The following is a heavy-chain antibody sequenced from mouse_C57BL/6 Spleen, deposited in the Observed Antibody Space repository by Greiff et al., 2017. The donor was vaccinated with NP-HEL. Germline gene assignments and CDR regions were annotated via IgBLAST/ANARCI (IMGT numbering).Heavy chain of an antibody. CDR1: GYTFTSYW. D-gene: IGHD1-1*02. CDR3: ARHGLYAMDY. Sequence: VQLQQPGAELVKPGASVKLSCKASGYTFTSYWMHWVKQRPGQGLEWIGMIHPNSGSTNYNEKFKSKATLTIDKSSSTAYMQLSSLTSEDSAVYYCARHGLYAMDYWGQGTSVTVSS. CDR2: IHPNSGST. J-gene: IGHJ4*01. V-gene: IGHV1-64*01.